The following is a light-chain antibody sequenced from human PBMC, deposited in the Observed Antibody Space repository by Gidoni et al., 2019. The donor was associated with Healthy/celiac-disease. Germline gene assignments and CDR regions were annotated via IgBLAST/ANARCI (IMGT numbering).Light chain of an antibody. CDR1: QSVSSY. CDR3: QQRSNWPPN. Sequence: ELVLTQSPATLSLSPGERATLSCRASQSVSSYLAWYQQKPGQAPRLLIYDATNRATGIPARFSGRGSGTDFTLTISSLEPEDFAVYYCQQRSNWPPNFXGGTKVEIK. CDR2: DAT. J-gene: IGKJ4*01. V-gene: IGKV3-11*01.